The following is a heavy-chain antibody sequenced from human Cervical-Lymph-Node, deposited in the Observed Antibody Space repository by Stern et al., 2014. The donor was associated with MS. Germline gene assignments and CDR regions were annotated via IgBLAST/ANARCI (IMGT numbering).Heavy chain of an antibody. CDR3: ARDGPQVGAGSFDI. V-gene: IGHV4-31*03. CDR1: CGSISRDATY. Sequence: QVQLQESGPGLVKPSQTLSLTCTVSCGSISRDATYWHWIRPLPGKGLACIGYIADRGNTYNTPSIKRRVTISADTSKNQFSVKLSSVTAADTAVYYCARDGPQVGAGSFDIWGRGTMVTVSS. J-gene: IGHJ3*02. D-gene: IGHD1-26*01. CDR2: IADRGNT.